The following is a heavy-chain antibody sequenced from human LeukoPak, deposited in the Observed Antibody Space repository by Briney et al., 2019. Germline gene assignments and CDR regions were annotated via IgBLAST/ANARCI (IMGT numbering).Heavy chain of an antibody. CDR3: ARDQEVIIREYHFDY. D-gene: IGHD3-3*01. Sequence: GGSLRLSCAASGFTFSSYWMHWVRQAPGKGLVWVSRINSDGSSTSYADSVKGRFTISRDNAKNTLYLQMNSLRAEDTAVYYCARDQEVIIREYHFDYWGQGTLVTVSS. CDR2: INSDGSST. V-gene: IGHV3-74*01. J-gene: IGHJ4*02. CDR1: GFTFSSYW.